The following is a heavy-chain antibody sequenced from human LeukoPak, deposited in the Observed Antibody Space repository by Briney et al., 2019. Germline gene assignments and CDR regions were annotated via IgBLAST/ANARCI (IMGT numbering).Heavy chain of an antibody. CDR3: ARAATDIVVVPAAMVDYFDY. D-gene: IGHD2-2*01. CDR2: INHSGST. V-gene: IGHV4-34*01. J-gene: IGHJ4*02. Sequence: SETLSLTCAVYGGSFSGYYWSWIRQPPGKGLERIGEINHSGSTNYNPSLKSRVTISVDTSKNQFSLKLSSVTAADTAVYYCARAATDIVVVPAAMVDYFDYWGQGTLVTVSS. CDR1: GGSFSGYY.